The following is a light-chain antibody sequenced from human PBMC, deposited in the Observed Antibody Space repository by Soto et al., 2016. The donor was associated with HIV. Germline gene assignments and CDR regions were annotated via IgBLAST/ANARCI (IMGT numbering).Light chain of an antibody. Sequence: DIQMTQSPSSLSASVGDRVTITCRASQSIGRFLNWYQQISGKAPNLLIYDASTLQSGVPSRFSGSGSGTDFTLIISSLQPEDFGTYYCQQSTTTLGSFG. CDR3: QQSTTTLGS. J-gene: IGKJ1*01. CDR1: QSIGRF. V-gene: IGKV1-39*01. CDR2: DAS.